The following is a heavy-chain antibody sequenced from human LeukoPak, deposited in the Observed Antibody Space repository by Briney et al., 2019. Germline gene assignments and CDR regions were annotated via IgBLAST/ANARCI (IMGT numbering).Heavy chain of an antibody. D-gene: IGHD6-25*01. CDR2: IYHSGST. CDR1: GGSISSGGYS. V-gene: IGHV4-30-2*01. Sequence: SQTLSLTCAVSGGSISSGGYSWSWIRQPPGKGLEWIGYIYHSGSTYYNPSLKSRVTISVDTSKTQFSLKLSSVTAADTAVYYCERAATPHYAFDIWGQGTMVTVSS. CDR3: ERAATPHYAFDI. J-gene: IGHJ3*02.